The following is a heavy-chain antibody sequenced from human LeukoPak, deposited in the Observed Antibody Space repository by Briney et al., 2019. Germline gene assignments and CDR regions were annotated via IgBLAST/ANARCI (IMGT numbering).Heavy chain of an antibody. CDR2: INSYDANK. D-gene: IGHD6-19*01. Sequence: ASVKASCKASGYTFTSYGIGWVRQAPGQGLEWMGWINSYDANKSYAKKLQGRVTMTTDTSTSTAHMELRSLRSDDTAVYYCAREESSGWYDYWGQGTLVTVSS. J-gene: IGHJ4*02. V-gene: IGHV1-18*01. CDR3: AREESSGWYDY. CDR1: GYTFTSYG.